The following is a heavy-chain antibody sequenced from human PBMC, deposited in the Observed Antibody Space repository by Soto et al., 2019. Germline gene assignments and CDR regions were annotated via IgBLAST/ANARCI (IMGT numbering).Heavy chain of an antibody. CDR3: AKDGSHNFDY. CDR1: GFTFSHYS. D-gene: IGHD1-26*01. V-gene: IGHV3-30*18. CDR2: MSYDGSNE. Sequence: QVQLVESGGGVVQPGRSLRLSCAASGFTFSHYSMHWVRQAPGKGLEWVALMSYDGSNEYYADSVKGRFTLSRDNSKNTLYLQSNSLRPEDKDVYYCAKDGSHNFDYWGHGALFTFSS. J-gene: IGHJ4*01.